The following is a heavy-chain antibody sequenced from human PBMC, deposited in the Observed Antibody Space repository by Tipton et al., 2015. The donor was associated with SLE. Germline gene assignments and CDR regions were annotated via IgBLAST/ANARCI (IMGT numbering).Heavy chain of an antibody. D-gene: IGHD1-26*01. CDR1: GGSISSNY. CDR3: AREGTVGALPVYYFDY. V-gene: IGHV4-59*01. Sequence: TLSLTCTVSGGSISSNYWSWIRQPPGKGLEWFGYIYYSGSTNYNPSPKSQVTLSVETSKNQFSLKLSPVTAADPAVYSCAREGTVGALPVYYFDYWGQGTLVTVSS. CDR2: IYYSGST. J-gene: IGHJ4*02.